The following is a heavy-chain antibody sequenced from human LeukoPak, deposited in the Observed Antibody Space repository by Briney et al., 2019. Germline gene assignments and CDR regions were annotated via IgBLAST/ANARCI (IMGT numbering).Heavy chain of an antibody. V-gene: IGHV3-23*01. Sequence: PGGSLRLSCEGSGFXFNGYAISWVRQAPGKGLEWVSAISGSGGSTYYADSVGRFSISRDNANNTLYLQMTSLRADDTAVYYCAKEGRGMGATTIDSWGQGTLVTVSS. J-gene: IGHJ4*02. CDR2: ISGSGGST. D-gene: IGHD1-26*01. CDR3: AKEGRGMGATTIDS. CDR1: GFXFNGYA.